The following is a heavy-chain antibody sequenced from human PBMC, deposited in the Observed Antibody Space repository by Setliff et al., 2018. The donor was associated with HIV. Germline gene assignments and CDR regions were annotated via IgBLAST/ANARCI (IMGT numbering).Heavy chain of an antibody. V-gene: IGHV7-4-1*02. J-gene: IGHJ4*02. CDR1: GYSFMNYA. D-gene: IGHD4-17*01. Sequence: ASVKVSCKASGYSFMNYAMNWVRQAPGQGLEWMGWINTNSGSPTYAQAFTGRFVFSVDTSVTTAYLEISSLKAEDTAVYYCARESGYGDYAYDDWGQGTLVTVSS. CDR2: INTNSGSP. CDR3: ARESGYGDYAYDD.